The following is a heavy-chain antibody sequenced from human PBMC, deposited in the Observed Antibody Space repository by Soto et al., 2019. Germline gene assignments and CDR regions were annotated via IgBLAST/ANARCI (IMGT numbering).Heavy chain of an antibody. CDR1: GGTFNSYA. D-gene: IGHD6-6*01. V-gene: IGHV1-69*06. J-gene: IGHJ6*02. Sequence: SVKVSCKASGGTFNSYAINWVRQAPGQGLEWMGAIIPIFGTPNYAQKFQGRVTITADKSTSTAYTELSSLRSEDTAVYYCARGSSALNYYYGMDVWGQGTTVTVSS. CDR2: IIPIFGTP. CDR3: ARGSSALNYYYGMDV.